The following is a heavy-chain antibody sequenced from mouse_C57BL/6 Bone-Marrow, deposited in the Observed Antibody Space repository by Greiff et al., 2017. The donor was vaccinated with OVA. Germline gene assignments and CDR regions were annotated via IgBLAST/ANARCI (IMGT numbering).Heavy chain of an antibody. J-gene: IGHJ4*01. CDR2: FNMYSDAT. CDR1: YFAFMASA. V-gene: IGHV1-49*01. CDR3: ARSLTYGGRGYAMDY. D-gene: IGHD1-1*01. Sequence: LVESGAELVRPGSSVKLSCKDSYFAFMASAMHWVKQRPGHGLEWIGTFNMYSDATEYSENFKGKATLTANTSSSTAYMELSSLTSEDSAVYYCARSLTYGGRGYAMDYWGQGTSVTVSS.